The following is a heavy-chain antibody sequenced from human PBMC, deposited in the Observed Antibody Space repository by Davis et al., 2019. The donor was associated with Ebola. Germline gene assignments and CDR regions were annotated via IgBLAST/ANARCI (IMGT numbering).Heavy chain of an antibody. CDR3: ARQVPYSSGWYGFGGFDY. CDR2: IYYSGST. J-gene: IGHJ4*02. D-gene: IGHD6-19*01. CDR1: GGPISNYY. Sequence: SETLSLTCTVSGGPISNYYWSWIRQPPGKGLEWIGYIYYSGSTNYNPSLKSRVTISVDTSKNQFSLKLSSVTAADTAVYYCARQVPYSSGWYGFGGFDYWGQGTLVTVSS. V-gene: IGHV4-59*08.